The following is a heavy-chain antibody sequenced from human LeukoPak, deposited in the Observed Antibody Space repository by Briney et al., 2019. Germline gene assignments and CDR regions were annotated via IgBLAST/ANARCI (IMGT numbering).Heavy chain of an antibody. CDR3: AKDQRSLIPYDSSGLGYFQH. CDR1: GFTFSSYG. CDR2: ISYDGSNK. V-gene: IGHV3-30*18. Sequence: GGSLRLSCAASGFTFSSYGMHWVRQAPGKGLEWVAVISYDGSNKYYADSVKGRFTISRDNSKNTLYLQMNSLRAEDTAVYYCAKDQRSLIPYDSSGLGYFQHWGQGTLVTVSS. J-gene: IGHJ1*01. D-gene: IGHD3-22*01.